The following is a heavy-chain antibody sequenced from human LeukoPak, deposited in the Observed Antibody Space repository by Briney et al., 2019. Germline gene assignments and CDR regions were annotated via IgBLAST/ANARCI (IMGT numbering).Heavy chain of an antibody. CDR2: IYYSGST. D-gene: IGHD6-19*01. CDR3: ASSSGWYHGAFDI. J-gene: IGHJ3*02. CDR1: GGSISSYY. V-gene: IGHV4-59*12. Sequence: PSETLSLTCTVSGGSISSYYWSWIRQPPGKGLEWIGYIYYSGSTYYNPSLKSRVTISVDTSKNQFSLKLSSVTAADTAVYYCASSSGWYHGAFDIWGQGTMVTVSS.